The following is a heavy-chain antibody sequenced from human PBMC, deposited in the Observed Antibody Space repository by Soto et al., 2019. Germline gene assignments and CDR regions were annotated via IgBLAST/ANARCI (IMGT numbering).Heavy chain of an antibody. CDR2: FDPEEGET. CDR1: GYTLTDLC. CDR3: ATVPRAYYYGLDV. Sequence: ASVKVSCKVYGYTLTDLCMHWVRQAPGKGREWMGGFDPEEGETNYAQKFQGRVTMTEDTSRDTAYMELSSLRSDDTAVYYCATVPRAYYYGLDVWGQGXTVTVSS. V-gene: IGHV1-24*01. J-gene: IGHJ6*02.